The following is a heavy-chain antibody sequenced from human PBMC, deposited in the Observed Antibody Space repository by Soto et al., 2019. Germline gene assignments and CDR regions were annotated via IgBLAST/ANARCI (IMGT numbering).Heavy chain of an antibody. D-gene: IGHD2-21*01. Sequence: PSETLSLTCTVSGGSISSSSYYWGWIRQPPGKGLEWIGSIYYSGSTYYNPSLKSRVTISVDTSKNQFSLKLSSVTAADTAVYYCARLVGYGMDVWGQGTTVTVSS. CDR2: IYYSGST. V-gene: IGHV4-39*01. CDR3: ARLVGYGMDV. CDR1: GGSISSSSYY. J-gene: IGHJ6*02.